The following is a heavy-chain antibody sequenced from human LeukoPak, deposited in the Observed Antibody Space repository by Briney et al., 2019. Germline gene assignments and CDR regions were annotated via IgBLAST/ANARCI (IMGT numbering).Heavy chain of an antibody. D-gene: IGHD3-9*01. CDR1: GGSFSGYY. J-gene: IGHJ4*02. CDR2: INHSGST. Sequence: PSETLSLTGAVYGGSFSGYYWSWIRKPPGKGLEWIGEINHSGSTNYNPSLKSRVTISVDTSKNQFSLKLSSVTAADTAVYYCARGRGYYDILTGYFPFGYWGQGTLVTVSS. V-gene: IGHV4-34*01. CDR3: ARGRGYYDILTGYFPFGY.